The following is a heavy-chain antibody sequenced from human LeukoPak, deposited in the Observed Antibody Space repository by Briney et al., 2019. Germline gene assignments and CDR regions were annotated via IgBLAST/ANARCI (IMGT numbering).Heavy chain of an antibody. J-gene: IGHJ4*02. Sequence: PSETLSLTCTVSGYSISSGYYWGWIRQPPGKGLEWVSAISGSGGSTYYADSVKGRFTISRDNSKNTLYLQMNSLRPEDTAVYYCATIPRAAAAPRYYFDYWGQGTLVTVSS. CDR2: ISGSGGST. V-gene: IGHV3-23*01. CDR1: GYSISSGYY. CDR3: ATIPRAAAAPRYYFDY. D-gene: IGHD6-13*01.